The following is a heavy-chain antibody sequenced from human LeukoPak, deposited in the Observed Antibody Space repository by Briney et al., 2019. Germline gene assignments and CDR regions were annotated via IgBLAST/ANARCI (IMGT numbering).Heavy chain of an antibody. CDR3: ARDLSPVVRSSPMGY. CDR1: GFTFTSYG. V-gene: IGHV3-30*03. CDR2: ITYDGYYK. Sequence: GGSLRLSCAASGFTFTSYGMHWVRQAPGKGLEWVALITYDGYYKYYSDSVKGRFTISSDTSKNTLYLQMNSLRAEDTAVYYCARDLSPVVRSSPMGYWGQGTLVTVSS. D-gene: IGHD3-10*01. J-gene: IGHJ4*02.